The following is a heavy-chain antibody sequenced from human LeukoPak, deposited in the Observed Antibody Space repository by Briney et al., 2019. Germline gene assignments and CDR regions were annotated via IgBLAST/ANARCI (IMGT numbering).Heavy chain of an antibody. Sequence: ASVKVSCKASGYTFTGHYMHWVRQAPRQGLEWMGWINPNSGGTNYAQKFQGGVTMTRDTSISTAYMELSRLRSDDTAVYYCARDGYGDYLEYFDSWGQGTLVIVSS. CDR2: INPNSGGT. CDR3: ARDGYGDYLEYFDS. V-gene: IGHV1-2*02. J-gene: IGHJ4*02. D-gene: IGHD4-17*01. CDR1: GYTFTGHY.